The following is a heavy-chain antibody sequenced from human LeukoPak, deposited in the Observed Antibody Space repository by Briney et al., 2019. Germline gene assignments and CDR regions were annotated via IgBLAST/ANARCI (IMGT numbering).Heavy chain of an antibody. CDR1: GFTFSNYG. V-gene: IGHV3-23*01. Sequence: PGGSLRLSCAASGFTFSNYGMSWVRQAPGKGLQWVSGISGSGGERYYTESVKGRFTISRDNSKNTLYLQMNSLRAEDTAVYYCARARMGAVAFKYYYYMDVWGKGTTVTISS. J-gene: IGHJ6*03. D-gene: IGHD6-19*01. CDR2: ISGSGGER. CDR3: ARARMGAVAFKYYYYMDV.